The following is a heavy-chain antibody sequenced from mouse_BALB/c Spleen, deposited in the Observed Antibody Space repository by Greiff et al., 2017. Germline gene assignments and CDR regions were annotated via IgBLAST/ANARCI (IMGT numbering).Heavy chain of an antibody. CDR2: ISSGSSTI. CDR1: GFTFSSFG. CDR3: ARGDGNYTYYAMDY. Sequence: EVQVVESGGGLVQPGGSRKLSCAASGFTFSSFGMHWVRQAPEKGLEWVAYISSGSSTIYYADTVKGRFTISRDNPKNTLFLQMTSLRSEDTAMYYCARGDGNYTYYAMDYWGQGTSVTVSS. J-gene: IGHJ4*01. V-gene: IGHV5-17*02. D-gene: IGHD2-1*01.